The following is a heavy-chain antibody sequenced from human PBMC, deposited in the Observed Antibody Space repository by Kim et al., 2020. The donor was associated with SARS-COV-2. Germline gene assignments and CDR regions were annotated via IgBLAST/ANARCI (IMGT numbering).Heavy chain of an antibody. V-gene: IGHV4-59*01. D-gene: IGHD3-10*01. CDR2: IYYSGSN. CDR1: GGSISTFY. Sequence: SETLYLTCAVSGGSISTFYWSWIRQPPGKGLEWIGYIYYSGSNNYNPSFKSRVTISVDTSKNQFSLKLSSVTAADTAVYYCARGGGSGSYFQLDYWGQG. CDR3: ARGGGSGSYFQLDY. J-gene: IGHJ4*02.